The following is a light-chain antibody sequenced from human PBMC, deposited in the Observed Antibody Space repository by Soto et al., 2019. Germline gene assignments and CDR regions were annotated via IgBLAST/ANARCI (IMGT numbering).Light chain of an antibody. CDR3: NSYTTLSNRV. J-gene: IGLJ1*01. V-gene: IGLV2-14*01. Sequence: QSLLTQPASVSGSPGQSITISCTGTRTDIGAYNYVSWYQQHPGKAPKLLIYEVTNRPSGVSNRFSGSKSGNTASLTISGLQAEDEANYYCNSYTTLSNRVFGTGTKV. CDR1: RTDIGAYNY. CDR2: EVT.